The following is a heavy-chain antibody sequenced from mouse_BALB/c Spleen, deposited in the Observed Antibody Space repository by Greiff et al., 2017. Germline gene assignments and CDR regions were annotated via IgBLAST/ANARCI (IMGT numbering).Heavy chain of an antibody. CDR1: GYTFTDYY. Sequence: QVQLKESGPELVKPGASVKISCKASGYTFTDYYINWVKQKPGQGLEWIGWIYPGSGNTKYNEKFKGKATLTVDTSSSTAYMQLSSLTSEDTAVYFCARTDDYDGKVFDYWGQGTTLTVSS. V-gene: IGHV1-84*02. CDR3: ARTDDYDGKVFDY. J-gene: IGHJ2*01. CDR2: IYPGSGNT. D-gene: IGHD2-4*01.